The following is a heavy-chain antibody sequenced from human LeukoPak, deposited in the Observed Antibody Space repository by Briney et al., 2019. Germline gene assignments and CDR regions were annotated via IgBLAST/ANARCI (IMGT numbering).Heavy chain of an antibody. D-gene: IGHD3-9*01. Sequence: PGGSLRLSCAASGFTFSSYGMHWVRQAPGKGLEWVAFIRYDGSNKYYADSVKGRFTISRDNAKNSLYLQMNGLRVEDTAVYYCVRGADTGYSSDSWGQGTLVTVSS. CDR3: VRGADTGYSSDS. J-gene: IGHJ4*02. V-gene: IGHV3-30*02. CDR1: GFTFSSYG. CDR2: IRYDGSNK.